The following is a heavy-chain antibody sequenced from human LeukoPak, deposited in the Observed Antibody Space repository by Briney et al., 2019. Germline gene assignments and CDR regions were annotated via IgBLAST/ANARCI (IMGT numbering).Heavy chain of an antibody. Sequence: PSETLSLTCTVSGGSISSYYWSWIRQPPGKGLEWIGYIYYSGSTNYNPSLKSRVTISVDTSKNQFSLKLSSVTAADTAVYYCARVVYDYDSSGYSPSYWYFDLWGRGTLVTVSS. D-gene: IGHD3-22*01. CDR3: ARVVYDYDSSGYSPSYWYFDL. CDR1: GGSISSYY. V-gene: IGHV4-59*01. J-gene: IGHJ2*01. CDR2: IYYSGST.